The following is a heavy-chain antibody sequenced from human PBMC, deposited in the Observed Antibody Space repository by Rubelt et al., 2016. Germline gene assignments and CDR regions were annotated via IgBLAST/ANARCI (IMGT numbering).Heavy chain of an antibody. CDR1: GGSIESTAYS. Sequence: QLQLQESGPGLVRPSETLSLTCTVSGGSIESTAYSWGWIRQPPGKGLEWIGGVYVSGSSFHNPSLTSRAIISVDTSTNQFSPSPRSLTAADTALYYCARKPSVVLLATLFDYWGQGALVTVSS. J-gene: IGHJ4*02. CDR3: ARKPSVVLLATLFDY. CDR2: VYVSGSS. D-gene: IGHD2-15*01. V-gene: IGHV4-39*01.